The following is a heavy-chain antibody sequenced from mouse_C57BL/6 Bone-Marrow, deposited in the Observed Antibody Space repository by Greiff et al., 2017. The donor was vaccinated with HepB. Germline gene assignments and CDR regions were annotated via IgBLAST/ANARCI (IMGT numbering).Heavy chain of an antibody. CDR3: TTLQLTPEFAY. CDR1: GFNIKDDY. Sequence: EVQLQESGAELVRPGASVKLSCTASGFNIKDDYMHWVKQRPEQGLEWIGWIDPENGDTEYASKFQGKATITADTSSNTAYLQLSSLTSEDAAVYYCTTLQLTPEFAYWGQGTLVTVSA. D-gene: IGHD3-2*02. V-gene: IGHV14-4*01. J-gene: IGHJ3*01. CDR2: IDPENGDT.